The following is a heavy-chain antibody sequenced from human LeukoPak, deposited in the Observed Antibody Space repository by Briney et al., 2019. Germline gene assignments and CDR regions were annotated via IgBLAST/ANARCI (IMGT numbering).Heavy chain of an antibody. CDR3: ARETGWRGIDY. CDR1: GFTFSSYS. D-gene: IGHD3-16*01. Sequence: GGSLRLSCAASGFTFSSYSMNWVRQAPGKGLEWVSYISSSSSTIYYADSVKGRFTISRDNAKNSLYLQMNSLRAEDTAVYYCARETGWRGIDYWGQGTLVTVSS. V-gene: IGHV3-48*04. CDR2: ISSSSSTI. J-gene: IGHJ4*02.